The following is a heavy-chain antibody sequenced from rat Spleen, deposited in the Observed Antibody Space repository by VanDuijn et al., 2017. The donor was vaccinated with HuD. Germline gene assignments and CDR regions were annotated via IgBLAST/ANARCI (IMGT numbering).Heavy chain of an antibody. CDR2: ISTGGGNT. CDR1: GFTFSNYD. CDR3: ARHGIYNNYGWFAY. Sequence: EVQLVESGGGLVQPGRSLKLSCAASGFTFSNYDMAWVRQAPTKGLEWIAPISTGGGNTYYRDSMKGRFTISRDNAKNTQYLQMDSLRSEDTATYYCARHGIYNNYGWFAYWGQGTLVTVSS. D-gene: IGHD1-10*01. V-gene: IGHV5S13*01. J-gene: IGHJ3*01.